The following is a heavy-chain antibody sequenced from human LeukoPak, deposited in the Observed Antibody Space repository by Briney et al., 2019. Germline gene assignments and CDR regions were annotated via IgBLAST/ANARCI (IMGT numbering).Heavy chain of an antibody. CDR3: ARVSYSGGYTFGYGDY. J-gene: IGHJ4*02. D-gene: IGHD5-18*01. CDR1: GYNFSSYA. V-gene: IGHV1-18*01. Sequence: ASVKVSCKASGYNFSSYAITWVRQAPGQGLEWMGWSSTYNGNTNYAQKLQGRVTMTTDTSTSTAYMELRSLRYDDTAVYYCARVSYSGGYTFGYGDYWGQGTLVTVSS. CDR2: SSTYNGNT.